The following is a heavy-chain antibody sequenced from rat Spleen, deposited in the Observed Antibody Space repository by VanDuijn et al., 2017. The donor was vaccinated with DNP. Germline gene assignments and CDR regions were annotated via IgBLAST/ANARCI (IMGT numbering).Heavy chain of an antibody. D-gene: IGHD1-1*01. Sequence: EVQLVESGGGPVQPGRSLKLSCVASGFIFSNYWMTWVRQAPGKGLEWIAEINKDSRTIKYSPSVKDKFTISRDNVQNTLYLQMSKLGSEDTAIYYCVREDKGVNAWGQGASVTVSS. CDR2: INKDSRTI. V-gene: IGHV4-2*01. CDR3: VREDKGVNA. CDR1: GFIFSNYW. J-gene: IGHJ4*01.